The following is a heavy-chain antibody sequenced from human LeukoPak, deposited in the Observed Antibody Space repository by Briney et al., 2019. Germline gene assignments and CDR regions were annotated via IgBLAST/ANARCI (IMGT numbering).Heavy chain of an antibody. J-gene: IGHJ5*02. V-gene: IGHV4-59*01. Sequence: SETLSLTCTVSGVSLSGYYWSWIRQPPGKGLEWIGYIYYSGSTHYNPSLKSRVTISVDTSKNQFSLKLSSVTAADTAVYYCARRIVVVTAGSHFDPWGQGTLVTVSS. D-gene: IGHD2-21*02. CDR3: ARRIVVVTAGSHFDP. CDR2: IYYSGST. CDR1: GVSLSGYY.